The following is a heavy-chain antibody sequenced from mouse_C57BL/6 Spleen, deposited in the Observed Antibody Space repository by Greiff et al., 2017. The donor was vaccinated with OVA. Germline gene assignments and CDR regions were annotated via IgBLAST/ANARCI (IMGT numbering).Heavy chain of an antibody. J-gene: IGHJ4*01. Sequence: VQLQESGPGLVQPSQSLSITCTVSGFSLTSYGVHWVRQSPGKGLEWLGVIWSGGSTDYNAAFISRLSISKDNSKGKVFFKMNSLQADDTAIYYCARNMIYYDYDGHYYAMDYWGQGTSVTVSS. V-gene: IGHV2-2*01. CDR1: GFSLTSYG. CDR2: IWSGGST. CDR3: ARNMIYYDYDGHYYAMDY. D-gene: IGHD2-4*01.